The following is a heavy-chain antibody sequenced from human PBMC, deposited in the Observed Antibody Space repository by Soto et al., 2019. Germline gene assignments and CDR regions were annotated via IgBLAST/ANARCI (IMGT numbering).Heavy chain of an antibody. CDR1: GDSVCSNSAA. D-gene: IGHD6-13*01. V-gene: IGHV6-1*01. Sequence: SQXLSLTCSISGDSVCSNSAAWNWIRHSPWRGVEWLGRTYYRSKWYNDYAVSVKSRITINPDTSKNQFSLQLNSVTPEDTAVYYCARAIQLVFRYYYYGMDVWGQGTTVTVSS. CDR2: TYYRSKWYN. CDR3: ARAIQLVFRYYYYGMDV. J-gene: IGHJ6*02.